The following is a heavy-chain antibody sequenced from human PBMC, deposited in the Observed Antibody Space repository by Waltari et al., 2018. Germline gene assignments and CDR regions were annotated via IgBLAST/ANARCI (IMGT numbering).Heavy chain of an antibody. CDR3: ARDRGRGLYLDV. CDR1: VDSVTSANW. Sequence: QLQESGPGPVKPSGTLSLTCAVSVDSVTSANWWSWVRQSPQRGLEWIGQVLSTGKTNYSPSFASRVTMSLDASNNQFSLKVTSATAADTAVYYCARDRGRGLYLDVWGPGTLVTVSP. CDR2: VLSTGKT. D-gene: IGHD2-15*01. V-gene: IGHV4-4*02. J-gene: IGHJ4*02.